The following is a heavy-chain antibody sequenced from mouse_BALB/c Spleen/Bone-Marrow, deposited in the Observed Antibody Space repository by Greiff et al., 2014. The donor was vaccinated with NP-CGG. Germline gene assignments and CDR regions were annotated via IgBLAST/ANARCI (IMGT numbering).Heavy chain of an antibody. D-gene: IGHD1-1*01. J-gene: IGHJ2*01. CDR2: IYPGDGDT. CDR1: GYAFSSYW. Sequence: ESGAELVRPGSSVKISCKASGYAFSSYWMNWVKQRPGQGLEWIGQIYPGDGDTNYNGKFKGKATLTADKSSSTAYIQLSSLTSEDSAVYFCARMGDYSYYFDYWGQGTTLTVSS. CDR3: ARMGDYSYYFDY. V-gene: IGHV1-80*01.